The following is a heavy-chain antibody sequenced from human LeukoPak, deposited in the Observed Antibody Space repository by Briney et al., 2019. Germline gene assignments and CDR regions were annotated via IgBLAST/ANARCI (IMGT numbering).Heavy chain of an antibody. D-gene: IGHD3-3*02. CDR2: ISGSGGST. Sequence: GGSLRLSCAASGFTFSSYAMSWVRQAPGKELEWVSAISGSGGSTYYADSVKGRFTISRDNSKNTLYLQMNSLRAEDTAVYYCARALRLHLWGSAFDIWGQGTMVTVSS. CDR1: GFTFSSYA. J-gene: IGHJ3*02. V-gene: IGHV3-23*01. CDR3: ARALRLHLWGSAFDI.